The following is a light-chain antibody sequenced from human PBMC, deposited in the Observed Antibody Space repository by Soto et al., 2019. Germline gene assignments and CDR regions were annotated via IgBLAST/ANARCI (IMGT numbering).Light chain of an antibody. CDR3: QHYYSTPWG. Sequence: DIVMTQSPDSLAVSLGERATINCKSSQSVFYSSNNKNYLAWYQQKPVQPPKLLIYWASTRESGVPDRFSGSGYGTDFPLTISSLQAEDAAVYYCQHYYSTPWGFGKGNKVELK. CDR1: QSVFYSSNNKNY. J-gene: IGKJ1*01. CDR2: WAS. V-gene: IGKV4-1*01.